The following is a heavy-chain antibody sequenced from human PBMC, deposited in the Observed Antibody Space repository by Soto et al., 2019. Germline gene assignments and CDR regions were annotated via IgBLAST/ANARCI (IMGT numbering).Heavy chain of an antibody. CDR1: GKSLSGYY. V-gene: IGHV4-34*01. D-gene: IGHD1-26*01. J-gene: IGHJ4*02. Sequence: QVQLQQWGAGLLKPSETLSLTCAVYGKSLSGYYWSWIRQHPGKALEWIGEINHSGNTNYNPSLKRRVTISVDTFKNQLFLNLSSVTSADTAMYYCARHHVRGRTIAGAAEFWGQGTLVTVSS. CDR2: INHSGNT. CDR3: ARHHVRGRTIAGAAEF.